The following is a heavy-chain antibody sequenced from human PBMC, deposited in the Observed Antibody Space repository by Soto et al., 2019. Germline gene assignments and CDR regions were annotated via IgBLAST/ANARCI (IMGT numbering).Heavy chain of an antibody. V-gene: IGHV6-1*01. CDR2: TYYRSKWYN. CDR3: AREGVSSGKSYYFDY. J-gene: IGHJ4*02. CDR1: GDSVSTNSVT. D-gene: IGHD6-19*01. Sequence: SQTLSLTCAISGDSVSTNSVTWNWIRQSPSRGLEWLGRTYYRSKWYNDYAVSVKSRITINPDTSKNQFSLQLNSVTPEDTAVYYCAREGVSSGKSYYFDYWGQGTLVTVSS.